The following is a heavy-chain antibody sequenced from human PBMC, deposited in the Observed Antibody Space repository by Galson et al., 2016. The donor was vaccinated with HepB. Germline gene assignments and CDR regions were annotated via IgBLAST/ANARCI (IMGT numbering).Heavy chain of an antibody. D-gene: IGHD2-2*01. V-gene: IGHV4-59*01. CDR1: GGSITPNY. J-gene: IGHJ5*02. CDR3: ARDYCSETTCYRPGVAP. CDR2: LSSRWRP. Sequence: ETLSLTCTVSGGSITPNYWSWIRPPPGQGLEWIGSLSSRWRPPSHPSLKSRVTISLVTSKNPCSLSLSSVTAADTAVYYCARDYCSETTCYRPGVAPWGQGTLVTVSS.